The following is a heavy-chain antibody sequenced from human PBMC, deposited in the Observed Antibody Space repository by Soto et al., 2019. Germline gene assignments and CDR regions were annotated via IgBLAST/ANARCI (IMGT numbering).Heavy chain of an antibody. V-gene: IGHV1-69*13. CDR2: IIPIFGTA. CDR3: ARDRDSYGYSTNAFDI. D-gene: IGHD5-18*01. Sequence: GASVKVSCKASGGTFSSYAISWVRQAPGQGLEWMGGIIPIFGTANYAQKFQGRVTITADESTSTAYMELSSLRSEDTAVYYCARDRDSYGYSTNAFDIWGQGTMVTVSS. J-gene: IGHJ3*02. CDR1: GGTFSSYA.